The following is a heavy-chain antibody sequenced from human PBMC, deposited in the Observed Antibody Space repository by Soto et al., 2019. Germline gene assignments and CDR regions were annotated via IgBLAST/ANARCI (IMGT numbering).Heavy chain of an antibody. CDR2: IYYSGST. CDR1: GGSISSYY. CDR3: ARVKQQLVDY. D-gene: IGHD6-13*01. V-gene: IGHV4-59*01. Sequence: SETLSLTCTVSGGSISSYYWSWIRQPPGKGLEWIGYIYYSGSTNYNPSLKSRVTISVDTSKNQFSLKLSSVTAADTAVYYCARVKQQLVDYWGQGTLVTVSS. J-gene: IGHJ4*02.